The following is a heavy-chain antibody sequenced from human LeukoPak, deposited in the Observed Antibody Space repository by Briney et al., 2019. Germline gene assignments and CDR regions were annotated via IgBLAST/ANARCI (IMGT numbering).Heavy chain of an antibody. Sequence: GASVIVSCKASGYTFMQYSISWVRQAPGKGLEWMGWVSPSHTTRVYAQQFQGRVTMTADTNTNTVSMELRSLRSDDTAVYFCARDYILPLETDNGDGFAIWGQGTVVSVSS. CDR2: VSPSHTTR. J-gene: IGHJ3*02. CDR1: GYTFMQYS. CDR3: ARDYILPLETDNGDGFAI. V-gene: IGHV1-18*01. D-gene: IGHD3-3*02.